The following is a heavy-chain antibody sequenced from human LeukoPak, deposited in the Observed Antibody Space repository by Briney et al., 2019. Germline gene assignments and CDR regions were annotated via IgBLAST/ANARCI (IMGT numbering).Heavy chain of an antibody. V-gene: IGHV3-9*01. D-gene: IGHD3-9*01. Sequence: GGSLRLSCTGSGFSFNDHAMRWVRQPPGKGLEWVSGIGWNSVSVAYTDSVKGRFIISRDNARNSLYLQMHSLRAEDTALYYCAKGPYYDLLTDYSPFDDWGQGTLVTVS. J-gene: IGHJ4*02. CDR1: GFSFNDHA. CDR2: IGWNSVSV. CDR3: AKGPYYDLLTDYSPFDD.